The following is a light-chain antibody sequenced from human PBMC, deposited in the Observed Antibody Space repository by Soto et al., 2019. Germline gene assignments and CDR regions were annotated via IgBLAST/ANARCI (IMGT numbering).Light chain of an antibody. CDR3: QHHNDWVKT. V-gene: IGKV3D-15*01. Sequence: EIVMTQSPATLSVSPGESATLSCRASQSVDNNLAWYQQKPGQAPRLLIYYASTRATGVPARFSGSGSGREFTLTISSLQSEDFAVYYCQHHNDWVKTFGQGTKLEI. CDR1: QSVDNN. J-gene: IGKJ2*01. CDR2: YAS.